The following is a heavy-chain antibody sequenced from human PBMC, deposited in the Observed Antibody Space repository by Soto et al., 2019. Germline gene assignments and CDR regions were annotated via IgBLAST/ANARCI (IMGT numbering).Heavy chain of an antibody. CDR2: IDSRGRTL. CDR1: GFTFSDYS. V-gene: IGHV3-11*01. Sequence: PGGSLRLSCEASGFTFSDYSMSWIRRAPGKGLEWLAFIDSRGRTLSYADSVKGRLTISRDNAKNSLYLQMHSLRADDTAVYYCARQAARNYIDSWGQG. D-gene: IGHD6-6*01. J-gene: IGHJ4*02. CDR3: ARQAARNYIDS.